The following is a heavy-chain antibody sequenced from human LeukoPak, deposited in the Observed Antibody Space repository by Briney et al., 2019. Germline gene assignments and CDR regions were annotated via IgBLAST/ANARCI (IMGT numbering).Heavy chain of an antibody. CDR3: AKRVRYYGSGSYYLDY. CDR2: ISAYNGIT. D-gene: IGHD3-10*01. CDR1: GYIFTSYG. Sequence: ASVKVSCKASGYIFTSYGISWVRQAPGQGLEWMGWISAYNGITNYAQKLQGRVTMTTDTSTSTAYMELRSLRSDDTAVYYCAKRVRYYGSGSYYLDYWGQGTLVTVSS. V-gene: IGHV1-18*04. J-gene: IGHJ4*02.